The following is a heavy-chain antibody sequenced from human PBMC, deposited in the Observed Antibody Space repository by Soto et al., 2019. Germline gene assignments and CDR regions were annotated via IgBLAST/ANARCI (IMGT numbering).Heavy chain of an antibody. J-gene: IGHJ4*02. Sequence: SQTLSLTFAISGDSVSINSAAWSWIRQSPSRGLEWLGRTYYRSKWYNNYAVSVKSRITINPDTSKNQFSLQLNSVTPGDTAVYYCARDRLGDGYNDYWGQGTLVTVSS. D-gene: IGHD5-12*01. CDR1: GDSVSINSAA. CDR3: ARDRLGDGYNDY. V-gene: IGHV6-1*01. CDR2: TYYRSKWYN.